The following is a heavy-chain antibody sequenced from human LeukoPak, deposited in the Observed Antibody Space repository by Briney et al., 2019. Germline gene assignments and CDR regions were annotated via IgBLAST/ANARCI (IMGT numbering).Heavy chain of an antibody. Sequence: GASVKVSCKVSGYTLTELSMHWVRLAPGKGLEWMGGFEPEDGEAIYAQKFQGRVTMTEDTSSDTAYMELSSLRSEDTAVYYCATTILAELSFYQVFDYWGQGTLVTVSS. CDR2: FEPEDGEA. D-gene: IGHD3-16*02. CDR3: ATTILAELSFYQVFDY. V-gene: IGHV1-24*01. CDR1: GYTLTELS. J-gene: IGHJ4*02.